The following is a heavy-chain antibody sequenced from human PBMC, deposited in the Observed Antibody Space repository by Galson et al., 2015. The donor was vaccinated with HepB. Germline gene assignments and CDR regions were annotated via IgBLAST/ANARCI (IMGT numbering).Heavy chain of an antibody. V-gene: IGHV1-69*13. CDR2: IIPIFGTA. CDR3: ARAPEDIVVVPAAIGGERYYYYGMDV. J-gene: IGHJ6*02. CDR1: GGTFSSYA. D-gene: IGHD2-2*02. Sequence: SVKVSCKASGGTFSSYAISWVRQAPGQGLEWMGGIIPIFGTANYAQKFQGRVTITADESTSTAYMELSSLRSEDTAVYYCARAPEDIVVVPAAIGGERYYYYGMDVWGQGTTVTVSS.